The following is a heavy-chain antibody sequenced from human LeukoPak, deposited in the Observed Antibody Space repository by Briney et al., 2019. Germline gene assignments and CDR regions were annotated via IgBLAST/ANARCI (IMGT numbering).Heavy chain of an antibody. CDR3: ARHESASSSWAGDWFDP. Sequence: SETLSLTCSVSGYSIRNGYYWGWIRQPPGKGLEWIGSIYESGNTDYSPSLKSRVTISVDTSKNKFSLRLNSVTAADTAIYYCARHESASSSWAGDWFDPWGQGTLVTVSS. D-gene: IGHD6-13*01. CDR2: IYESGNT. V-gene: IGHV4-38-2*01. J-gene: IGHJ5*02. CDR1: GYSIRNGYY.